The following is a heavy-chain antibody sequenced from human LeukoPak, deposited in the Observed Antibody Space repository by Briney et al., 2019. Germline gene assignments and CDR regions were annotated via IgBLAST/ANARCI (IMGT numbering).Heavy chain of an antibody. CDR2: ISGSGGST. J-gene: IGHJ6*03. Sequence: PGGSLRLSCAASGFTFSSYAMSWVRQAPGKGLEWVSAISGSGGSTYYADSVKGRFTISRDNSKNTLYLQMNSLRAEDTAVYYCAKDRTEDSSDWYYGVDMDVWGKGTTVTISS. V-gene: IGHV3-23*01. CDR3: AKDRTEDSSDWYYGVDMDV. D-gene: IGHD6-19*01. CDR1: GFTFSSYA.